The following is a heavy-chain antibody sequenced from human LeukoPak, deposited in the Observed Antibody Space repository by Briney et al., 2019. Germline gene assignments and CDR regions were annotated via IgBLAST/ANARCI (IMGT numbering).Heavy chain of an antibody. J-gene: IGHJ4*02. CDR1: GFTFSSSG. CDR2: IRSDGDNK. Sequence: GGSLRLSCAASGFTFSSSGMHWVRQAPGTGLEWVAFIRSDGDNKYYADSVKGRFTISRDNSKNTVYLQMNSLRGEDTAVYYCAPRSISLQYYFDYWGQGTLVTVSS. CDR3: APRSISLQYYFDY. V-gene: IGHV3-30*02. D-gene: IGHD2-2*01.